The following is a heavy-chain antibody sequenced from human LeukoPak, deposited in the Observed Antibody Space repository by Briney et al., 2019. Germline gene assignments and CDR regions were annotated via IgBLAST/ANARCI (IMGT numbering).Heavy chain of an antibody. Sequence: PGGSLRLSCAASGFTFSSYAMSWVRQAPGKGLEWVSAISGSGGSTYYADSVKGRFTISRDNSKNTLYLQMNSLRVEDTAVYYCANYQVEEVGAFDIWGQGTMVTVSS. CDR3: ANYQVEEVGAFDI. CDR2: ISGSGGST. D-gene: IGHD1-26*01. V-gene: IGHV3-23*01. J-gene: IGHJ3*02. CDR1: GFTFSSYA.